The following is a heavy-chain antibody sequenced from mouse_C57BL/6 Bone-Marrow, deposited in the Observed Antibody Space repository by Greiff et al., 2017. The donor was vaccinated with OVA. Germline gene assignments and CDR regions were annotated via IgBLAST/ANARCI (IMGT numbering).Heavy chain of an antibody. Sequence: VQLQQSGPELVKPGASVKISCKASGYTFTDYYMNWVKQSHGKSLEWIGDINPNNGGTSYNQKFKGKATLTVDKSSSTAYMELRSLTSEDSAVYYCARAYYYGSSSFYAMDYWGQGTSVTVSS. V-gene: IGHV1-26*01. CDR1: GYTFTDYY. CDR3: ARAYYYGSSSFYAMDY. CDR2: INPNNGGT. J-gene: IGHJ4*01. D-gene: IGHD1-1*01.